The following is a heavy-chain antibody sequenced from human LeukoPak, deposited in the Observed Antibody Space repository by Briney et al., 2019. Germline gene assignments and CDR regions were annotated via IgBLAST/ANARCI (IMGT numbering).Heavy chain of an antibody. V-gene: IGHV4-61*02. CDR2: ISSSGST. Sequence: NSSETLSLTCTVSGDSISSGDYYWSWIRQPAGKGLEWIGRISSSGSTNYNPSLKSRVTISVDTSKNQFSLKLSSMTAADTAVYFCARGPYSYDSSGAFDIWGQGTMVTVSS. J-gene: IGHJ3*02. CDR3: ARGPYSYDSSGAFDI. D-gene: IGHD3-22*01. CDR1: GDSISSGDYY.